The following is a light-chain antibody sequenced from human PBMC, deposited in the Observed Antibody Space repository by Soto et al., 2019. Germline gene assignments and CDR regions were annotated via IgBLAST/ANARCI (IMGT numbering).Light chain of an antibody. Sequence: EIVMTQSPATLSLSPVERAALSCSASQSINSELAWYQQKPGQPPRLLIYGSSTRATGVPARFTGSESGSEFTLTISGLQSEDFAVYYCQQAHNWPLSFGQGTRLEI. V-gene: IGKV3-15*01. CDR2: GSS. CDR3: QQAHNWPLS. J-gene: IGKJ2*01. CDR1: QSINSE.